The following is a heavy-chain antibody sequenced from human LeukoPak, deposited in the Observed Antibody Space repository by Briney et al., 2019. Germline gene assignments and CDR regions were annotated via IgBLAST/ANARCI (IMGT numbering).Heavy chain of an antibody. CDR2: IYYSGST. CDR3: ARRIGRGNYFDY. J-gene: IGHJ4*02. CDR1: GGSISSSSYY. V-gene: IGHV4-39*01. Sequence: PSETLSLTCTVSGGSISSSSYYWGWIRQPPGKGLEWIGSIYYSGSTYYNPSLKSRVTISVDTSKNQFSLKLSSVTAADTAVYYCARRIGRGNYFDYWGQGTLVTVSS. D-gene: IGHD1-26*01.